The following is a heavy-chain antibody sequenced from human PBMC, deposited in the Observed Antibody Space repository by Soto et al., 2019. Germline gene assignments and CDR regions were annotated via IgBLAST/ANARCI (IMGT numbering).Heavy chain of an antibody. Sequence: QVQLVQSGAEVEKPGASVKVSCKASGYSFSNYAVHWVRQAPGQRLEWMRWVNAGNGNTRYSQNIQGRLTITRDTSASTAYMDLSSLRSQDTAVYYCARGHRAVDPAASGYYYMDVWGKGTTVTVSS. CDR1: GYSFSNYA. V-gene: IGHV1-3*01. CDR3: ARGHRAVDPAASGYYYMDV. D-gene: IGHD2-2*01. J-gene: IGHJ6*03. CDR2: VNAGNGNT.